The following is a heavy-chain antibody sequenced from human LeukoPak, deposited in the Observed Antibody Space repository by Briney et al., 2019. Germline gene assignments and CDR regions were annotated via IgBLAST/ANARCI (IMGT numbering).Heavy chain of an antibody. J-gene: IGHJ3*02. CDR1: GYSISSGDY. Sequence: SSETLSLTCAVSGYSISSGDYWGWIRQPPGKGLEWIGSIYHSGSTYYNPSLKSRVTISVDTSKNQFSLKLCSVTAADTAVYYCARNLTVPRHDAFDIWGQGTMVTVSS. D-gene: IGHD6-6*01. V-gene: IGHV4-38-2*01. CDR2: IYHSGST. CDR3: ARNLTVPRHDAFDI.